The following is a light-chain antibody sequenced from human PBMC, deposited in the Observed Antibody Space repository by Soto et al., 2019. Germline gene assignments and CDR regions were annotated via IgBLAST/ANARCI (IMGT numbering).Light chain of an antibody. V-gene: IGLV4-60*02. Sequence: QLVLTQSSSASASLGSSVKLTCTLNSGHSSYIIAWHHQQPGKAPRYLMKLEGSGSYNKGSGVPDRFSGSSSGADRYLTISNLQFEYEANSCCETWDSNTRVFGGGTQLTVL. CDR2: LEGSGSY. CDR1: SGHSSYI. CDR3: ETWDSNTRV. J-gene: IGLJ2*01.